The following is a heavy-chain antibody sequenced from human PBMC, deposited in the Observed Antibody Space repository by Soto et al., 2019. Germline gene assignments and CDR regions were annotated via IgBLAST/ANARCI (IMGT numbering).Heavy chain of an antibody. CDR1: GFTFTSYS. Sequence: GGSLRLSCAASGFTFTSYSMNWVRQAPGKGLEWVSYIRGTTHYADSVKGRFTISRDNARSSLYLQMNSLRADDTAVYYCASQGLPYFDWSPTPLYYMDVWGKGTTVTVSS. J-gene: IGHJ6*03. CDR2: IRGTT. D-gene: IGHD3-9*01. V-gene: IGHV3-48*01. CDR3: ASQGLPYFDWSPTPLYYMDV.